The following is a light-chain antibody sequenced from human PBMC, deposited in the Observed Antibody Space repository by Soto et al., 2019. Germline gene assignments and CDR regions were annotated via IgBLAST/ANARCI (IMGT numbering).Light chain of an antibody. CDR1: SSDVGGYNY. J-gene: IGLJ1*01. CDR2: DVS. CDR3: GSYTTSSTLYV. V-gene: IGLV2-14*01. Sequence: QSALTQPASVSGSPGQPITISCTGTSSDVGGYNYVSWYQQHPGKAPKVMIYDVSNRPSGVSNRFSGSKSGNTASLTISGLQAADEADYYCGSYTTSSTLYVFGTGTKVTVL.